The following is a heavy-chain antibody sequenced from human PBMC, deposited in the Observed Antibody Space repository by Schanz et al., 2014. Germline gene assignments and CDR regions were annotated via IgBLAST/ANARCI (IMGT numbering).Heavy chain of an antibody. CDR2: IGVDGTTT. D-gene: IGHD5-12*01. Sequence: EVQLAESGGGLVQPGGSLRLSCAASGFNFSDYAMCWVRQAPGKGLEWVSVIGVDGTTTYYADSVKGRFTISRDNAENTLFLQMNSLRAEDTAVYYCARKVVATIGGYYDNWGQGTLVIVSS. CDR1: GFNFSDYA. V-gene: IGHV3-23*04. J-gene: IGHJ4*02. CDR3: ARKVVATIGGYYDN.